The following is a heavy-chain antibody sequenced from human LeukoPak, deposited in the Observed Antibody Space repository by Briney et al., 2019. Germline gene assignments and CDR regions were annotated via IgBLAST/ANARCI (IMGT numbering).Heavy chain of an antibody. CDR2: IQSDGRNK. D-gene: IGHD6-19*01. Sequence: GGSLRLSCAASGFIFSSYGMHWVRQAPGKGLEWVAFIQSDGRNKYYTDSVKGRFTVSRDNSKNTLYLQMDSLRPEDTAVYYCAKDASSVWYFWYFDFWGQGTLVTVSS. CDR1: GFIFSSYG. J-gene: IGHJ4*02. CDR3: AKDASSVWYFWYFDF. V-gene: IGHV3-30*02.